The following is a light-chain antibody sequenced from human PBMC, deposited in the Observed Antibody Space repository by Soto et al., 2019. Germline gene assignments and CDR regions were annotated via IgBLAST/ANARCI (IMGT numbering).Light chain of an antibody. Sequence: QSALTQPASVSGSPGQSITISCTGTSSDVGGYNYVSWYQQHPGKAPKLLIYEVSKRPSGVSNRFSGSKSGNTASLTISELQADDEADYYCSSFTSSHTGVFGGGTKLTVL. J-gene: IGLJ3*02. CDR1: SSDVGGYNY. CDR3: SSFTSSHTGV. CDR2: EVS. V-gene: IGLV2-14*01.